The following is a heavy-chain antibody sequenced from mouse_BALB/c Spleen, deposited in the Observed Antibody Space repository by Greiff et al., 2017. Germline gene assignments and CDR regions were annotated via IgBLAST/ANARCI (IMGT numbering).Heavy chain of an antibody. J-gene: IGHJ4*01. Sequence: VQLQQSGPELVKPGASVKIPCKASGFTFTDYNMDWVKQSHGKSLEWIGAINPNNGGTIYNQKFKGKATLTVDKSSSTAYMELRSLTSEDTAVYYCASWRTGYYAMDYWGQGTAVTVSS. CDR1: GFTFTDYN. CDR3: ASWRTGYYAMDY. V-gene: IGHV1-18*01. D-gene: IGHD4-1*01. CDR2: INPNNGGT.